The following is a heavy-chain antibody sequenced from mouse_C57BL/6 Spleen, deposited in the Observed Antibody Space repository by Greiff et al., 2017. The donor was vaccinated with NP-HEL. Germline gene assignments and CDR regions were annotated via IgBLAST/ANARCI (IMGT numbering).Heavy chain of an antibody. V-gene: IGHV14-1*01. CDR2: IDPEDGDT. CDR1: GFNIKDYY. Sequence: EVKLQESGAELVRPGASVKLSCTASGFNIKDYYMHWVKQRPEQGLEWIGRIDPEDGDTEYGPKFQGKGTMTADTSSNTAYLQLSSLTSEDTAVYYCTVYYGSSYPYWYFDVWGTGTTVTVSS. D-gene: IGHD1-1*01. J-gene: IGHJ1*03. CDR3: TVYYGSSYPYWYFDV.